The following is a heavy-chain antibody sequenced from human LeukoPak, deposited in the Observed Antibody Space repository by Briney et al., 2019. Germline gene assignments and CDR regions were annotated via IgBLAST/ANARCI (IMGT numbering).Heavy chain of an antibody. D-gene: IGHD3-22*01. CDR1: GFTFSTYW. J-gene: IGHJ6*03. CDR3: AGLSLPYYYYYMDV. Sequence: GGSLRLSCAASGFTFSTYWMSWVRQAPGKGLEWVANIKEDGSEKYYGDSVKGRFTISRDNAKNSLYLQMNSLRAEDTAVYYCAGLSLPYYYYYMDVWGKGTTVTVSS. V-gene: IGHV3-7*01. CDR2: IKEDGSEK.